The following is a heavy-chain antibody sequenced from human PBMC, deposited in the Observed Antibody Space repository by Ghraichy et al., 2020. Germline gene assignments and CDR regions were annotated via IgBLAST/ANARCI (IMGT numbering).Heavy chain of an antibody. CDR3: AIEYNSSWYGGWFDP. J-gene: IGHJ5*02. D-gene: IGHD6-13*01. Sequence: SETLSLTCAVYGGSFSGYYWSWIRQPPGKGLEWIGEINHSGSTNYTPSLKSRVTISVDTSKNQFSLKLSSVTAADTAVYYCAIEYNSSWYGGWFDPWGQGTLVTVSS. CDR2: INHSGST. CDR1: GGSFSGYY. V-gene: IGHV4-34*01.